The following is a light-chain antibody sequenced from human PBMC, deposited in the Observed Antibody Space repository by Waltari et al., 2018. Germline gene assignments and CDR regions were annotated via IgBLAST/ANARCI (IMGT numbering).Light chain of an antibody. V-gene: IGKV3-11*01. CDR3: LQRSNWPPT. CDR2: DAS. Sequence: EVVLTQFPATLSLSPGDRATLSCRASQSVGRSLSWYQQKPGQPPRLLIYDASTRATGIPARISGSGSGTDFTLTIGSLESEDFAVYFCLQRSNWPPTFGGGTTVEIK. CDR1: QSVGRS. J-gene: IGKJ4*01.